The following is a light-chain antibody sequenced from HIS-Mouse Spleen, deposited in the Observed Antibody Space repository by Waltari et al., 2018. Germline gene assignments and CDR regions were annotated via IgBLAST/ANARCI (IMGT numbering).Light chain of an antibody. J-gene: IGKJ5*01. CDR1: QSVSSY. CDR2: DAS. V-gene: IGKV3-11*01. CDR3: QRRSNWPPIT. Sequence: EIVLTQSPATLSLSPGERATLSCRASQSVSSYLAWYQQKPGQAPRLLLYDASNRATGIHARFSGSGSGTDFTLTISSLEPEDFAVYYCQRRSNWPPITFGQGTRLEIK.